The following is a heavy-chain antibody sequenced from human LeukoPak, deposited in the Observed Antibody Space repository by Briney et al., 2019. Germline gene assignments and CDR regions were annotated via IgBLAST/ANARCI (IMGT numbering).Heavy chain of an antibody. J-gene: IGHJ6*02. CDR1: GFTFSSSA. CDR2: ISGAGGNT. Sequence: GGSLRLSCAASGFTFSSSAMSWVRQAPGKGLEWVSSISGAGGNTYYADSVKGRFTISRDNSKNTLYLQLNGLRAEDTAVYYCAKIREASGLDVWGQGTTVTVSS. V-gene: IGHV3-23*01. D-gene: IGHD1-26*01. CDR3: AKIREASGLDV.